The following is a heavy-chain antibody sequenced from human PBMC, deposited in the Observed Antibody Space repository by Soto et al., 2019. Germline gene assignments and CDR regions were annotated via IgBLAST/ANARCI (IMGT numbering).Heavy chain of an antibody. J-gene: IGHJ4*02. CDR1: GFTFSSYA. V-gene: IGHV3-23*01. CDR3: AKDRIVVVPAAIGGEFDY. D-gene: IGHD2-2*02. CDR2: ISGSGGST. Sequence: EVQLLESGGGLVQPGGSLRLSCAASGFTFSSYAMSWVRQAPGKGLEWVSAISGSGGSTYYADSVKGRFTISRDNSKNTLYLPMNSLRAEDTAVYYCAKDRIVVVPAAIGGEFDYWGQGTLVTVSS.